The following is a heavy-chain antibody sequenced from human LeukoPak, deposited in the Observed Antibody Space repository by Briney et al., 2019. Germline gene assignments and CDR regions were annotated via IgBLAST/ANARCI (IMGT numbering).Heavy chain of an antibody. V-gene: IGHV4-39*07. CDR3: ARGPSITIFGVVMYTWFDP. Sequence: SETLSLTCTVSGGSISISSYYCGWIRQPPGQGLEWIGSIDYSGGTCFSPSLRSRVTLSVDTSKNQFSLNLISVTAADTAVYYCARGPSITIFGVVMYTWFDPWGQGTPVSVSS. CDR2: IDYSGGT. J-gene: IGHJ5*02. CDR1: GGSISISSYY. D-gene: IGHD3-3*01.